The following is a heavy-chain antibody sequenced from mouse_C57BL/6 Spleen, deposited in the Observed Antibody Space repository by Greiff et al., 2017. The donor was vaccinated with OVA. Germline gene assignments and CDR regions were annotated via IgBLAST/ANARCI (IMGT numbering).Heavy chain of an antibody. J-gene: IGHJ1*03. Sequence: VKLKESGPGLVAPSQSLSITCTVSGFSLTSYAISWVRQPPGKGLEWLGVIWTGGGTNYNSALKSRLSISKDNSKSQVFLKMNSLQTDDTARYYCARVYGSSYVGWYFDVWGTGTTVTVSS. CDR2: IWTGGGT. CDR1: GFSLTSYA. CDR3: ARVYGSSYVGWYFDV. V-gene: IGHV2-9-1*01. D-gene: IGHD1-1*01.